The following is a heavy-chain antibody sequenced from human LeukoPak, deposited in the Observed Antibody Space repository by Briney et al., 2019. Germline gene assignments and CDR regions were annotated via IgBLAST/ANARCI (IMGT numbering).Heavy chain of an antibody. Sequence: GGSLRLSCAAPGFTFSSYGMHWVRQAPGKGLEWVAVIWYDGSNKYYADSVKGRFTISRDNSKNTLYLQMNSLRAEDTAVYYCARGDSSGYSGYAFDIWGQGTMVTVSS. CDR1: GFTFSSYG. J-gene: IGHJ3*02. CDR2: IWYDGSNK. V-gene: IGHV3-33*01. D-gene: IGHD3-22*01. CDR3: ARGDSSGYSGYAFDI.